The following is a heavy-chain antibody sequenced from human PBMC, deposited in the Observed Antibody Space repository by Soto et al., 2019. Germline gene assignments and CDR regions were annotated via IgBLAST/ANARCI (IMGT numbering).Heavy chain of an antibody. CDR3: TYDFWSGYSNYPHFDY. CDR2: IRSKADSYAT. V-gene: IGHV3-73*01. Sequence: GGSLRLSCAASGFTFSASAMHWARQPSGKGLEWVGRIRSKADSYATAYAASVNGRFTISRDDSKNTAYLQMNSLITEDTAVYYCTYDFWSGYSNYPHFDYWGQGTLVTVSS. CDR1: GFTFSASA. D-gene: IGHD3-3*01. J-gene: IGHJ4*02.